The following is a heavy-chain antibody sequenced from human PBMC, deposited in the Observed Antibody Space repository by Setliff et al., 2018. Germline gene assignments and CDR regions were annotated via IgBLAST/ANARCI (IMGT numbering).Heavy chain of an antibody. CDR3: ARRQYYDSSGYYYEPPLPFDY. CDR1: GGSISSNNYY. J-gene: IGHJ4*02. CDR2: IYYSGST. V-gene: IGHV4-39*01. D-gene: IGHD3-22*01. Sequence: SETLSLTCTVSGGSISSNNYYGGWIRQPPGKGPEWIGSIYYSGSTYYNPSLKSRVTISVDTSENQFSLKLSSVTGADTAVYYCARRQYYDSSGYYYEPPLPFDYWGQGTLVTVSS.